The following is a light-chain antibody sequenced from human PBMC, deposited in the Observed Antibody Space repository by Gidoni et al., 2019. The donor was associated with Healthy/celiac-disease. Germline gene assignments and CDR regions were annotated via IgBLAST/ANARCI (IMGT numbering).Light chain of an antibody. CDR2: DAS. J-gene: IGKJ5*01. CDR3: QQRSNWRIT. V-gene: IGKV3-11*01. Sequence: EIVLTQSPAPLSLSPGERATLSGRASQSVSSYLAWYHQKPGQAPRLLIYDASNRATCIPARFSGSGSGTDFTLTISSLEPEHFAVYYCQQRSNWRITFXQXTRLEIK. CDR1: QSVSSY.